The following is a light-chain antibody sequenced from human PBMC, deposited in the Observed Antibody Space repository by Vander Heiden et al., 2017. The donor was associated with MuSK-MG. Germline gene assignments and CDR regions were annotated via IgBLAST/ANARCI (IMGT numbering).Light chain of an antibody. CDR3: QQSYSTPRT. Sequence: QVTQSPSSLSASVGDRVTITCRASQSISSYLNWYQQKPGKAPKLLIYAASSLQSGVPSRFSGSGSGTDFTLTISSLQPEDFATYYCQQSYSTPRTFGQGTKVEIK. CDR2: AAS. CDR1: QSISSY. J-gene: IGKJ1*01. V-gene: IGKV1-39*01.